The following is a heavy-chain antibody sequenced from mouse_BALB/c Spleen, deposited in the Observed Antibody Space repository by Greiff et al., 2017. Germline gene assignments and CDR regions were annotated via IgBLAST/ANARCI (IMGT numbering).Heavy chain of an antibody. CDR3: AREGAYYGNYEGFAY. Sequence: DVKLVESGGGLVQPGGSLKLSCAASGFTFSSYGMSWVRQTPDKRLELVATINSNGGSTYYPDSVKGRFTISRDNAKNTLYLQMSSLKSEDTAMYYCAREGAYYGNYEGFAYWGQGTLVTVSA. D-gene: IGHD2-10*01. V-gene: IGHV5-6-3*01. J-gene: IGHJ3*01. CDR1: GFTFSSYG. CDR2: INSNGGST.